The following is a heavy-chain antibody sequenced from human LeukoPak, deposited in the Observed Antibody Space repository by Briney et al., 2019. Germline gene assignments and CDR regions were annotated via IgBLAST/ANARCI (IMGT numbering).Heavy chain of an antibody. D-gene: IGHD6-19*01. CDR3: ARDSNGPAF. CDR2: IYSDGGT. V-gene: IGHV3-53*01. CDR1: GFTFSSYW. J-gene: IGHJ4*02. Sequence: GGSLRLSCAASGFTFSSYWMNWARQAPGKGLEWVSVIYSDGGTFYSDSVKGRFTISRDYSKSTLYLQMNSLRADDTAVYYCARDSNGPAFWGQGTLVTVSS.